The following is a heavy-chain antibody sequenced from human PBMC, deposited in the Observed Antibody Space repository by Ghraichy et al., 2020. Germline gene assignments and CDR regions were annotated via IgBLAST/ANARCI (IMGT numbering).Heavy chain of an antibody. D-gene: IGHD2-15*01. CDR3: ARHRRVAGYCSGGSCYNVLDY. V-gene: IGHV4-34*01. CDR1: GGSFSGYY. J-gene: IGHJ4*02. Sequence: SETLSLTCAVYGGSFSGYYWSWIRQPPGKGLEWIGEINHSGSTNYNPSLKSRVTISVDTSKNQFSLKLSSVTAADTAVYYCARHRRVAGYCSGGSCYNVLDYWGQGTLVTVSS. CDR2: INHSGST.